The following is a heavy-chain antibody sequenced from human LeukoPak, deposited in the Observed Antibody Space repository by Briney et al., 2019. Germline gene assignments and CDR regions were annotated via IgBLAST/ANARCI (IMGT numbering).Heavy chain of an antibody. CDR2: IIPSFGTA. CDR3: ARGGNGDRMTTVTPALDY. CDR1: GGTFSSYA. Sequence: SVKVSCKASGGTFSSYAISWVRQAPGQGLEWMGGIIPSFGTANYAQKFQGRVTMTADKSTSTAYMELGSLRSGDTAVYYCARGGNGDRMTTVTPALDYWGQGTLVTVSS. J-gene: IGHJ4*02. D-gene: IGHD4-17*01. V-gene: IGHV1-69*06.